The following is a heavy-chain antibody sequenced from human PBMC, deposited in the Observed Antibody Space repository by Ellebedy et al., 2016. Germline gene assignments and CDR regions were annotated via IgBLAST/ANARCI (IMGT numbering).Heavy chain of an antibody. J-gene: IGHJ6*03. D-gene: IGHD1-26*01. V-gene: IGHV4-59*12. CDR3: ARAIVDRVGATINQAMDV. Sequence: SETLSLTCAVSGGSISSYYWSWIRQPPGKGLEWIGYIYYSGSTNYNPSLKSRVTISVDTSKNQFSLKLSSVTAADTAVYYCARAIVDRVGATINQAMDVWGKGTTVTVSS. CDR1: GGSISSYY. CDR2: IYYSGST.